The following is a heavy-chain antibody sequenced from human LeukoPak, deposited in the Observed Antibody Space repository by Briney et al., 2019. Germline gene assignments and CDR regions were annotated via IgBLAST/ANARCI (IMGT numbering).Heavy chain of an antibody. J-gene: IGHJ4*02. V-gene: IGHV4-34*01. Sequence: SETLSLTCAVYGGSFSGYYWSWIRQPPGKGLEWIGEINHSGSTNYNPSLKSRVTISVDTSKNQFSLKLSSVTAADTAVYYCARGFYGSGSYPRVRRRYFDYWGQGTLVTVSS. CDR3: ARGFYGSGSYPRVRRRYFDY. CDR2: INHSGST. CDR1: GGSFSGYY. D-gene: IGHD3-10*01.